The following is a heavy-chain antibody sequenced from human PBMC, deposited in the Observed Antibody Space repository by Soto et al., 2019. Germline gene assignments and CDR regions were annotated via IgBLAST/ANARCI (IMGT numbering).Heavy chain of an antibody. CDR3: VGGMTTVTAFDY. CDR1: GFSFSDYY. D-gene: IGHD4-17*01. Sequence: QVQLVESGGGLVKPGGSLRLSCAASGFSFSDYYMSWIRQAPGKGLEWVSYISSRGGTKYYADSVKGRFTISRDNAKNSLYLQMSSLRAEDTAVYYCVGGMTTVTAFDYWGQGTLVTVSS. CDR2: ISSRGGTK. V-gene: IGHV3-11*01. J-gene: IGHJ4*02.